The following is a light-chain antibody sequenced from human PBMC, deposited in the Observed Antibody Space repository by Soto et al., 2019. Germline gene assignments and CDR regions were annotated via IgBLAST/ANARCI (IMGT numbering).Light chain of an antibody. CDR1: QSVGSRF. J-gene: IGKJ4*01. V-gene: IGKV3-20*01. CDR2: GAS. CDR3: QQSGTSPPVA. Sequence: EIVLTQSPGTLSLSTGERATLSCRASQSVGSRFLAWYQQKPGQAPRLLIYGASNRTTGIPDRLSGSGSGTDFTLTISRLEPDDLAVYYCQQSGTSPPVAFGGGTKVEIK.